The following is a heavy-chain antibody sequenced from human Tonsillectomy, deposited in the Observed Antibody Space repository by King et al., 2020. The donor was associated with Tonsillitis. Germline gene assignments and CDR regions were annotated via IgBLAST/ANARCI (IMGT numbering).Heavy chain of an antibody. CDR1: GGTFSSYA. CDR3: ARVRDCSGGSCYSDYYYYMDV. J-gene: IGHJ6*03. Sequence: QLVQSGAEVKKPGSSVKVSCKASGGTFSSYAISWVRQAPGQGLEWMGGIIPIFGTANYAQTFQGRVTITADESTSTAYMELSSLRSEDTAVYYCARVRDCSGGSCYSDYYYYMDVWGKGTTVTVSS. CDR2: IIPIFGTA. V-gene: IGHV1-69*01. D-gene: IGHD2-15*01.